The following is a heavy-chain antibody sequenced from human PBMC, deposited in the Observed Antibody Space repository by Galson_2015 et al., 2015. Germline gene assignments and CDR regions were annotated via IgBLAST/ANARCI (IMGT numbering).Heavy chain of an antibody. CDR3: ARTIALDTSLMILRYFDL. CDR2: INPNTGNP. J-gene: IGHJ2*01. D-gene: IGHD6-19*01. Sequence: SVKVSCKASGGTFTNYALNWVRQAPGQGLEWMGWINPNTGNPKYAQGFTGRVVFSLDTSVCTAYLQISSLKAEDTAVYYCARTIALDTSLMILRYFDLWGRGSVGTVSS. CDR1: GGTFTNYA. V-gene: IGHV7-4-1*02.